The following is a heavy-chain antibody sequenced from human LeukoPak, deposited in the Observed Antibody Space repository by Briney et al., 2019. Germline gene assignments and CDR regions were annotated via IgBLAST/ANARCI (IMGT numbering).Heavy chain of an antibody. CDR2: IHYSGST. Sequence: SETLSLTCTVSGVSISGSTYYWGWIRQPPGKGLEWIGSIHYSGSTNYNPSLKSRVTISVDTSKNQFSLKLTSVTAADTAVYYCASDSGYDSFTYWGQGTLVTVSS. J-gene: IGHJ4*02. V-gene: IGHV4-39*02. D-gene: IGHD5-12*01. CDR3: ASDSGYDSFTY. CDR1: GVSISGSTYY.